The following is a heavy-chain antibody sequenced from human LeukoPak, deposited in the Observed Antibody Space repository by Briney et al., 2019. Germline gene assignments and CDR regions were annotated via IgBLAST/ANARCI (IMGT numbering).Heavy chain of an antibody. CDR2: ISDRGDST. V-gene: IGHV3-23*01. J-gene: IGHJ4*02. Sequence: PGGSLTLSCAASGFTFSNYAMNWVRQAPGKGLEWVSAISDRGDSTFYADSVRGRFTISRDISKNTLYLQVNSLRAEDTAIYYCAKDRDNWNDGDYFDYWGQGTLVTVSS. CDR1: GFTFSNYA. D-gene: IGHD1-1*01. CDR3: AKDRDNWNDGDYFDY.